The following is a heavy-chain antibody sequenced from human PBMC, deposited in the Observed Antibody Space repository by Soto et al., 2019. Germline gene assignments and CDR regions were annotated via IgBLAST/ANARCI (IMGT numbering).Heavy chain of an antibody. J-gene: IGHJ4*02. Sequence: KPSETLSLTCTVSAASFSKYYWSWIRQPPGKGLEWIGYIYFNGNTNYNPSLKRRVTISIDTSKKQIPLNLTSVTDADTAVYYCASVTFGGVVLAHWGQGTLVTVS. D-gene: IGHD3-16*01. V-gene: IGHV4-59*01. CDR1: AASFSKYY. CDR3: ASVTFGGVVLAH. CDR2: IYFNGNT.